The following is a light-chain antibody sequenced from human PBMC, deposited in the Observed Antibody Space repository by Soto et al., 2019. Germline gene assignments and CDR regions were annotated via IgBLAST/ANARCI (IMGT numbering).Light chain of an antibody. CDR2: EVS. CDR1: SSDVGGYNY. V-gene: IGLV2-14*01. CDR3: SSYTTSGTPV. J-gene: IGLJ3*02. Sequence: QSALTQPASVSGSPGQSITISCTGTSSDVGGYNYVSWYQQNPGTAPKVMIYEVSNRPSGVSNRFSGSKSGNTASLTISGLQAEYEADYYCSSYTTSGTPVFGGGTKLTVL.